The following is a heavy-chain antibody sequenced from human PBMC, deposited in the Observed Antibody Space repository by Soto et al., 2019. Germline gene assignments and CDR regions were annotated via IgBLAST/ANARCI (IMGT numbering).Heavy chain of an antibody. D-gene: IGHD3-10*01. Sequence: EVQLLESGGGLVQPGGSLRLSCAASGFTFSSYAMSWVRQAPGKGLEWVSAISGSGGSTYYADSVKGRFTISRDNSKNTLYLQMNSLRAEDTAVYYCATHPMVRGVMAIDAFDIWGQGTMVTVSS. V-gene: IGHV3-23*01. J-gene: IGHJ3*02. CDR1: GFTFSSYA. CDR2: ISGSGGST. CDR3: ATHPMVRGVMAIDAFDI.